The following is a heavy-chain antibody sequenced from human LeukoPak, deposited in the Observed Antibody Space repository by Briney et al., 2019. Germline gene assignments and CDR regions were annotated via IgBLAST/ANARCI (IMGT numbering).Heavy chain of an antibody. V-gene: IGHV1-3*01. CDR3: ARGPQGYCSGGSCFNYYYGMDV. J-gene: IGHJ6*04. Sequence: GASVKVSCKASGYTFTSYAMHWVRQAPGQRLEWMGWINAGNGNTKYSQKFQGRVTITRDTSASTAYMELSSLRSEDTAVYYCARGPQGYCSGGSCFNYYYGMDVWGKGTTVTVSS. D-gene: IGHD2-15*01. CDR1: GYTFTSYA. CDR2: INAGNGNT.